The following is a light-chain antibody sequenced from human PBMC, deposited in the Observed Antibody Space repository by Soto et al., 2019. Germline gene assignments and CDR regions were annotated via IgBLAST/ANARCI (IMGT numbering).Light chain of an antibody. J-gene: IGLJ1*01. V-gene: IGLV1-47*02. Sequence: QSVLTQPPSASGTPGQRVFISCSGSSSNIGGTNYAYWYQQLPGAAPKLLMHSNNLRPSGVPERISGSKSGNTASLTISGLQAEDEADYYCSSYTSSSTLYVFGTGTKVTVL. CDR1: SSNIGGTNY. CDR3: SSYTSSSTLYV. CDR2: SNN.